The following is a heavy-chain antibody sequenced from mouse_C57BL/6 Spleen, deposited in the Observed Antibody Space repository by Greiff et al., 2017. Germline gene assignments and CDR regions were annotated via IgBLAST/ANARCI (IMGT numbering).Heavy chain of an antibody. Sequence: EVQLVESGGGLVKPGGSLKLSCAASGFTFSSYAMSWVRQTPEKRLEWVATISDGGSYTYYPDNVKGRFTISRDNAKNNLYLQMSHLKSEDTAMYYCAREGAPPFAYWGQGTLVTVSA. J-gene: IGHJ3*01. CDR1: GFTFSSYA. V-gene: IGHV5-4*01. CDR3: AREGAPPFAY. CDR2: ISDGGSYT.